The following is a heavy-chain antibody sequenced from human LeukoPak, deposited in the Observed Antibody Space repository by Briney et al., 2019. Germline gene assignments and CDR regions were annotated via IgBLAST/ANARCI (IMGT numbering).Heavy chain of an antibody. V-gene: IGHV5-51*01. J-gene: IGHJ4*02. Sequence: GESLKISCKGSGYSFTSYWIGWVRQMPGKGLEWMGIIYPGDSDTRYSPSFQGQVTISADKSISTAYLQWSSLKASDTAMYYCARRELGYSYGSHFDYWGQGTLVTVSS. D-gene: IGHD5-18*01. CDR2: IYPGDSDT. CDR3: ARRELGYSYGSHFDY. CDR1: GYSFTSYW.